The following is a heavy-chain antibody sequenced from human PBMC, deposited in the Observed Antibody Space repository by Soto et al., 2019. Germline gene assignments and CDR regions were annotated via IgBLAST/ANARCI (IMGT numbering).Heavy chain of an antibody. D-gene: IGHD6-19*01. CDR3: ARQSSGWYNWFDP. CDR1: GGSFRSSSYY. V-gene: IGHV4-39*01. CDR2: IYYGGSI. Sequence: QLQLQESGPGLVKPSETLSLTCSVSGGSFRSSSYYWGWIRQPPGKGLEGIGSIYYGGSIYYNPSLKSRVTISVDTSKNQFSLKLSSVTAAETAVYYCARQSSGWYNWFDPWGQGTLVTVSS. J-gene: IGHJ5*02.